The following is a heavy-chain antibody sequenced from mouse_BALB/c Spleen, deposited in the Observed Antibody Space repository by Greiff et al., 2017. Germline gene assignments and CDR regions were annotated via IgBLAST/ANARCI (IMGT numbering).Heavy chain of an antibody. J-gene: IGHJ3*01. V-gene: IGHV5-6-4*01. D-gene: IGHD3-1*01. CDR3: TRRRAPWFAY. CDR2: ISSGGSYT. CDR1: GFTFSSYT. Sequence: EVKVVESGGGLVKPGGSLKLSCAASGFTFSSYTMSWVRQTPEKRLEWVATISSGGSYTYYPDSVKGRFTISRDNAKNTLYLQMSSLKSEDTAMYYCTRRRAPWFAYWGQGTLVTVSA.